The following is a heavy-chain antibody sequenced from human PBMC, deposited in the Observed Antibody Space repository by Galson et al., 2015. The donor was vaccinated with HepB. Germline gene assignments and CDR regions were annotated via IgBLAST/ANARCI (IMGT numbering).Heavy chain of an antibody. CDR2: ISSSSSTI. Sequence: SLRLSCAASGFTFSSYSMNWVRQAPGRGLEWVSYISSSSSTIYCADSVKGRFTISRDNAKNSLYLQMNSLRAEDTAVYYCARRDRGYSYGFDYWGQGTLVTVSS. V-gene: IGHV3-48*01. D-gene: IGHD5-18*01. CDR3: ARRDRGYSYGFDY. CDR1: GFTFSSYS. J-gene: IGHJ4*02.